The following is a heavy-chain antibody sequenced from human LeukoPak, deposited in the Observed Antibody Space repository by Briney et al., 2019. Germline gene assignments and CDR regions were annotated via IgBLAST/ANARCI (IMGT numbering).Heavy chain of an antibody. CDR2: IYHSGST. CDR1: GYSISSGYY. CDR3: ARRLVGANVFDY. D-gene: IGHD1-26*01. J-gene: IGHJ4*02. Sequence: SETLSLTCAVSGYSISSGYYWGWIRQPPGKGLEWIGGIYHSGSTYYNPSLKSRVTISVDTSKNQFSLKLSSVTAADTAVYYCARRLVGANVFDYWGQGTLVTVSS. V-gene: IGHV4-38-2*01.